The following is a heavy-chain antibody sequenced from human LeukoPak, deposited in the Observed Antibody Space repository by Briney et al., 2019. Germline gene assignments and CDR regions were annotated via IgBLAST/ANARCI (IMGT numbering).Heavy chain of an antibody. J-gene: IGHJ4*02. CDR3: ARVGAYCTSTSCLDY. CDR1: GYTFTNYG. Sequence: ASVKVSCKASGYTFTNYGISWVRQAPGQGLEWMGWISTYNGNTNYAQKLQGRVTMTTDTSTSTAYMELRSLTSDDTAVYYCARVGAYCTSTSCLDYWGQGTLVTVSS. V-gene: IGHV1-18*01. D-gene: IGHD2-2*01. CDR2: ISTYNGNT.